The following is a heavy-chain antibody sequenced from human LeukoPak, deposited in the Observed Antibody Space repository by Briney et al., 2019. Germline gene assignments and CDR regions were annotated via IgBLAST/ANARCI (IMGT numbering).Heavy chain of an antibody. CDR2: ISYDGSNK. V-gene: IGHV3-30*18. J-gene: IGHJ6*03. D-gene: IGHD6-13*01. CDR1: GFTFSSYG. CDR3: AKDLIAAAGTSQYYYYYYYMDV. Sequence: GGSLRLSCAASGFTFSSYGMHWVRQAPGKGLEWVAVISYDGSNKYYADSVKGRFTISRDNSKNTLYLQMNSLRAEDTAVYYCAKDLIAAAGTSQYYYYYYYMDVWGKGTTVTVSS.